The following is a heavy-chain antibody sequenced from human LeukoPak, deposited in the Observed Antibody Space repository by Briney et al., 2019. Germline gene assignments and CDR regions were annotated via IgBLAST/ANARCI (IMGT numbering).Heavy chain of an antibody. CDR3: TNLGISGDY. V-gene: IGHV3-73*01. D-gene: IGHD1-26*01. CDR2: IRSKANGYAT. Sequence: GGSLKLPCAASGFTFSGSAMHWVRQASGKGLEWVGRIRSKANGYATAYAASVKGRFTISRDDSKNTAYLQMNSLKTEDTAVYYCTNLGISGDYWGQGTLVTVSS. CDR1: GFTFSGSA. J-gene: IGHJ4*02.